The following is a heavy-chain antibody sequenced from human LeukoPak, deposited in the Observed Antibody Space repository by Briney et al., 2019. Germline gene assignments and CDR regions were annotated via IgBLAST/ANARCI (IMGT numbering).Heavy chain of an antibody. Sequence: PGGSLRLSCAASGFTFSRFGMHWVRQAPGKGLEWVALIRYDGSDKYYADSVRGRFTISRDNSKNTFYLQMDSLRTDDTAVYYCARGSEIDYWGQGTLVTVSS. J-gene: IGHJ4*02. CDR1: GFTFSRFG. V-gene: IGHV3-30*02. CDR3: ARGSEIDY. CDR2: IRYDGSDK.